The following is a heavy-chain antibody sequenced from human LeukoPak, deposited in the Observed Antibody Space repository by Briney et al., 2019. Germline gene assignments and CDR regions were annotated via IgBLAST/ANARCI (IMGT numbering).Heavy chain of an antibody. D-gene: IGHD3-22*01. V-gene: IGHV3-30-3*01. CDR2: ISYDGSNK. Sequence: GASVKVSCKASGYTFTGYYMHWVRQAPGKGLEWVAVISYDGSNKYYADSVKGRFTISRDNSKNTLYLQMNSLRPEDTAVYYCARTNYYDSSGYYWAFDYWGQGTLVTVSS. J-gene: IGHJ4*02. CDR1: GYTFTGYY. CDR3: ARTNYYDSSGYYWAFDY.